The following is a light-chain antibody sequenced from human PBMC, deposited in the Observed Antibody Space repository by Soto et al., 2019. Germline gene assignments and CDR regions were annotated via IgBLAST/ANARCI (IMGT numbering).Light chain of an antibody. CDR2: DVS. V-gene: IGLV2-14*03. CDR3: NSYRTVSTYV. Sequence: QSALTQPASVSGSPGQSITISCTGTSSDIGGYNFVSWYQHHPGKAPKLLIHDVSNRPSGVSSRFSGSKSGNTASLTISGLQAEDEADYYCNSYRTVSTYVVGT. CDR1: SSDIGGYNF. J-gene: IGLJ1*01.